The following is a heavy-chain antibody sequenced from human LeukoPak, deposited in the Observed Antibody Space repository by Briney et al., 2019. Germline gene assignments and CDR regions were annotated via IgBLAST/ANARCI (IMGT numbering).Heavy chain of an antibody. D-gene: IGHD5-12*01. CDR2: IYSGGST. CDR1: EFTVSSNY. Sequence: PGGSLRLSCAASEFTVSSNYMSCVRQAPGKGLEWVSVIYSGGSTYYADSVKGRFTISRDNSKNTLYLQMNSLRAEDTAVYYCAIYSGYDSTFDYWGQGTLVTVSS. J-gene: IGHJ4*02. V-gene: IGHV3-53*01. CDR3: AIYSGYDSTFDY.